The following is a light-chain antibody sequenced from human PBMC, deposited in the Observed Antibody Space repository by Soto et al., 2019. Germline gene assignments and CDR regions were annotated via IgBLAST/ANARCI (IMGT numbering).Light chain of an antibody. CDR2: EVS. J-gene: IGLJ1*01. CDR3: TSYTSISSLDV. Sequence: QSALTQPASVSGSPGQSITISCTGTSSDVGDYKYVSWYQQHPGKAPKVIIYEVSNRPSGVSDRFSGSKSGNTASLTISGLQTEDEADYYCTSYTSISSLDVFGTGTKLTVL. V-gene: IGLV2-14*01. CDR1: SSDVGDYKY.